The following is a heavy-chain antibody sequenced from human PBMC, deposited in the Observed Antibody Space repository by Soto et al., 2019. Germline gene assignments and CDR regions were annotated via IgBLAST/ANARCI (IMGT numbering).Heavy chain of an antibody. CDR1: GFTFSDYW. Sequence: EVQLVESGGGLVQPGGSLRLSCAVSGFTFSDYWMSWVRQAPGKGLEWVANIKQDGNEKYYVDSVKGRFTISRDNAKKSLYMRMNSVRDEDRAVYCCARGLGGSGWYSPWDAFDIWGQGTMVTVSS. J-gene: IGHJ3*02. V-gene: IGHV3-7*01. CDR3: ARGLGGSGWYSPWDAFDI. D-gene: IGHD6-19*01. CDR2: IKQDGNEK.